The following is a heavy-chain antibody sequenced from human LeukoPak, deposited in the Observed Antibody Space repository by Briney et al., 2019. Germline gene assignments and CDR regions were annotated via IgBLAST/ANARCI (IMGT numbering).Heavy chain of an antibody. CDR3: ARDPDSGPDL. CDR1: EYNFPHYH. CDR2: LNPNTGDT. J-gene: IGHJ4*02. V-gene: IGHV1-2*02. Sequence: GASVKVSCKASEYNFPHYHPHWVRQAPGQGLEWMGSLNPNTGDTLLPQKFQGRVTMTRDTSITIGYMELSSLTFDDTGVYYCARDPDSGPDLWGQGTLVTVAS. D-gene: IGHD2-15*01.